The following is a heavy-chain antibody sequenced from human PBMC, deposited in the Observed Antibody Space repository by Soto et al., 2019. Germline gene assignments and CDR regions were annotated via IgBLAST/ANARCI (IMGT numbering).Heavy chain of an antibody. J-gene: IGHJ5*02. CDR3: VRGGGGGLFDP. CDR1: GFTFGDSY. V-gene: IGHV3-11*06. Sequence: PGGSLRLSCAGSGFTFGDSYMSWIRQAPGKGLEWLSYISPGSRYPAYADSVKGRFTISRDNATRSLYMQMMSLTAEDTAIYYCVRGGGGGLFDPWGQGTMVTVSS. CDR2: ISPGSRYP. D-gene: IGHD2-15*01.